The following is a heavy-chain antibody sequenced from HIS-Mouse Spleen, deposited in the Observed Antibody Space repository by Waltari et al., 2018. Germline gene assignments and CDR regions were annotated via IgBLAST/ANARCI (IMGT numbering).Heavy chain of an antibody. V-gene: IGHV3-9*01. Sequence: EVQLVESGGGLVQPGRSLRLSCAASGFTFDDYAMHWVRQAPGKGLEWVSGISWNSGSIGYADSVKGRFTISRDNAKNSLYLQMNSLRAEDTALYYCAKVSWIRGYSYGFDYWGQGTLVTVSS. CDR3: AKVSWIRGYSYGFDY. CDR1: GFTFDDYA. CDR2: ISWNSGSI. D-gene: IGHD5-18*01. J-gene: IGHJ4*02.